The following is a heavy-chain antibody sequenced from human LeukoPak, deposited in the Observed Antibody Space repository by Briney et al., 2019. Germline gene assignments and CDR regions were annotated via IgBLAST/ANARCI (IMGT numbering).Heavy chain of an antibody. J-gene: IGHJ6*03. Sequence: GGSLRLSCAASGFTFSSYSMNWVRQAPGKGLEWVSSISSSSYIYYADSVKGRFTISRDNAKNSLYLQMDSLRAEDTAVYYCARGPVVPAAIESDLYYYYYYMDVWGKGTTVTVSS. CDR2: ISSSSYI. CDR3: ARGPVVPAAIESDLYYYYYYMDV. CDR1: GFTFSSYS. V-gene: IGHV3-21*01. D-gene: IGHD2-2*02.